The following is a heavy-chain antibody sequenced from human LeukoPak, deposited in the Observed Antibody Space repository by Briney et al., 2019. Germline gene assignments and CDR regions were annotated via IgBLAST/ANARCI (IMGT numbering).Heavy chain of an antibody. CDR1: GGSISSYY. D-gene: IGHD2-2*01. CDR2: IYTSGST. Sequence: SETLSLTCTISGGSISSYYWSWIRQPAGKGLDWMGRIYTSGSTNYTPSLKSRVTMSVDTSKNQFSLKLSSVTAAATAVYYCAGQDIVVVQAFDIWGQGTMVTVSS. CDR3: AGQDIVVVQAFDI. J-gene: IGHJ3*02. V-gene: IGHV4-4*07.